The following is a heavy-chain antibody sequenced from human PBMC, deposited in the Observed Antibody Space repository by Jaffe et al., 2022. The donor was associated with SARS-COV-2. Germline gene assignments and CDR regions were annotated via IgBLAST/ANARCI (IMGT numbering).Heavy chain of an antibody. Sequence: QVQLQQWGAGLLKPSETLSLTCAVYGGSLSGYYWSWIRQPPGKGLEWIGEINHSGSTNYNPSLKSRVTISVDTSNNQFSLNLSSVTAADTAVYYCARHWYFDLWGPGTLVTVSS. V-gene: IGHV4-34*01. CDR3: ARHWYFDL. CDR2: INHSGST. CDR1: GGSLSGYY. J-gene: IGHJ2*01.